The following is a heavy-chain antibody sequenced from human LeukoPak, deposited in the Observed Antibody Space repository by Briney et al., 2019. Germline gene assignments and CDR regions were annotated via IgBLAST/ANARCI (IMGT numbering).Heavy chain of an antibody. Sequence: PSETLSLTCAVYGGSFSGYYWSWIRQPPGKGLEWIGEINHSGSTNYNPSLKSRVTITVDTSKNQFSLKLSSVTAADTAVYYCASTGTATDDWGQGTLVTVSS. J-gene: IGHJ4*02. D-gene: IGHD5-18*01. CDR1: GGSFSGYY. V-gene: IGHV4-34*01. CDR3: ASTGTATDD. CDR2: INHSGST.